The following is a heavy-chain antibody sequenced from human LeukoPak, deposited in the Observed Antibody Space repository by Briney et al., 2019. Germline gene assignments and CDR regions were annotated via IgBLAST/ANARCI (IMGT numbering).Heavy chain of an antibody. J-gene: IGHJ4*02. D-gene: IGHD1-26*01. V-gene: IGHV4-59*01. CDR2: IYYSGST. Sequence: SETLSLTCTVSGGSISSYYWSWTRQPPGKGLEWIGYIYYSGSTNYNPSLKSRVTISVDTSKNQFSLKLSSVTAADTAVYYCARSYSGYFDYWGQGTLVTVSS. CDR3: ARSYSGYFDY. CDR1: GGSISSYY.